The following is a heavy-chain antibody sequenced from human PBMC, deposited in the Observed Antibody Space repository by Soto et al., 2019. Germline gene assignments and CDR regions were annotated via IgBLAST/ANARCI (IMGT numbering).Heavy chain of an antibody. Sequence: ASVKVSCKASGYTFTSYGISWVRQAPGQGPEWMGWISAYTGNTNYAQKLQGRVTMTTDTSTSTAYMELRSLRSDDTAVYYCAREDLEYSSSYDYYYYGMDVWGQGTTVTVSS. CDR1: GYTFTSYG. CDR2: ISAYTGNT. D-gene: IGHD6-6*01. J-gene: IGHJ6*02. CDR3: AREDLEYSSSYDYYYYGMDV. V-gene: IGHV1-18*01.